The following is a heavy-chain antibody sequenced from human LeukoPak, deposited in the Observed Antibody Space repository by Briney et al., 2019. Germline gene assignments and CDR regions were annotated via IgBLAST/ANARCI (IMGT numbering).Heavy chain of an antibody. CDR1: GGSISSGSYY. J-gene: IGHJ5*02. D-gene: IGHD2-2*01. CDR2: IYTSGST. V-gene: IGHV4-61*09. Sequence: SETLSLTCTVSGGSISSGSYYWSWIRQPAGKGLEWIGHIYTSGSTNYNPSLKSRVTLSVDTSKNHFSLKLNSVTAADTAVYYCARDLLDYQLLSGSWFDPWGQGTLVTVSS. CDR3: ARDLLDYQLLSGSWFDP.